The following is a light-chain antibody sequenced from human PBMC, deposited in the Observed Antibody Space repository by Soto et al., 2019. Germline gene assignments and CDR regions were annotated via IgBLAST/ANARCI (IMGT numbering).Light chain of an antibody. J-gene: IGKJ4*01. CDR2: AAS. V-gene: IGKV1-27*01. CDR1: QDIGNF. Sequence: DIPMTQSPSSLSAFVGDRVTITCRASQDIGNFLAWYQQKPGKVPKLLIYAASTLQSGVPSRFSGSGSGTDFTLTISSLQPDDVATYYCQKCKVAPFTFGGGTKVEIK. CDR3: QKCKVAPFT.